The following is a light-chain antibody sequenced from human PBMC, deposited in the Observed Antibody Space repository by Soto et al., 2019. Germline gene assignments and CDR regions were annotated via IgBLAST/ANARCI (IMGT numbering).Light chain of an antibody. V-gene: IGLV1-51*01. CDR2: DNN. CDR3: GTWDSSLSAGV. Sequence: QSVLTQPPSVSAAPGQKVTISCSGSSPNIGNNYVSWYQQLPGTAPKVLIYDNNKRPSGIPDRFSGSKSGTSATLGITGLQTGDEADYYCGTWDSSLSAGVFGGGTQLTVL. CDR1: SPNIGNNY. J-gene: IGLJ3*02.